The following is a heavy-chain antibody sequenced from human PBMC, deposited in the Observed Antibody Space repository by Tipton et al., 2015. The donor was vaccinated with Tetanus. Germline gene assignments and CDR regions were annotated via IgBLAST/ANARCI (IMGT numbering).Heavy chain of an antibody. CDR2: IHPGDSDT. CDR1: GYIFTTYW. Sequence: QLVQSGAEVKKPGESLKISCEGSGYIFTTYWIGWVCQMPGKGLERMGIIHPGDSDTRYNSSFQGQVPISADKSINTAYLQWTSLKASDPAMYYCAKVNPPAWFDPWCRGTLVTVSS. D-gene: IGHD3-10*01. J-gene: IGHJ5*02. CDR3: AKVNPPAWFDP. V-gene: IGHV5-51*01.